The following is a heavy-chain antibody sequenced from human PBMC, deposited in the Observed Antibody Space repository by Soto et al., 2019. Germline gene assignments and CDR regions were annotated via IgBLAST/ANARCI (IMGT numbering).Heavy chain of an antibody. V-gene: IGHV4-4*02. D-gene: IGHD3-10*01. J-gene: IGHJ4*02. CDR2: IHHGGGT. Sequence: QVQLQESGPGLVKPSGTLSLTCTVSDVSISTNKWWLTWVRQPPGKGLEWIGEIHHGGGTNYNPSLKSRVTMSIEKSNNQFSLNLNSVTAADTAAYYWARVDGQGSYFDYWGQGTQVTVSS. CDR3: ARVDGQGSYFDY. CDR1: DVSISTNKW.